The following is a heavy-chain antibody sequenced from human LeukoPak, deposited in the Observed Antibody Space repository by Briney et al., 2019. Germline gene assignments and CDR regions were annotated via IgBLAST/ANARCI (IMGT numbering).Heavy chain of an antibody. CDR1: GYTFTGYY. CDR2: INPHSGAT. Sequence: ASVTVSYKASGYTFTGYYIHWLRQAPGQGPEWMGWINPHSGATNYAQKFQGRVTMTRDTSIDTAFMELSSLRFDDTAIYYCSRDLLMYYSGSGESTWGQGTQVTVSS. D-gene: IGHD3-10*01. V-gene: IGHV1-2*02. J-gene: IGHJ5*02. CDR3: SRDLLMYYSGSGEST.